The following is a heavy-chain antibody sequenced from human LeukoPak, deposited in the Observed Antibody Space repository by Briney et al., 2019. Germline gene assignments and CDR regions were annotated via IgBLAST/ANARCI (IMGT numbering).Heavy chain of an antibody. CDR1: GYTLTELS. CDR3: ATDDSSSWYRLMDV. CDR2: FDPEDGET. V-gene: IGHV1-24*01. Sequence: ASGKVSCKVSGYTLTELSMHWVRQAPGKGLEWMGGFDPEDGETIYAQKFQGRVTMTEDTSTDTAYMEQSSLRSEDTAVYYCATDDSSSWYRLMDVWGKGTTVTVSS. J-gene: IGHJ6*03. D-gene: IGHD6-13*01.